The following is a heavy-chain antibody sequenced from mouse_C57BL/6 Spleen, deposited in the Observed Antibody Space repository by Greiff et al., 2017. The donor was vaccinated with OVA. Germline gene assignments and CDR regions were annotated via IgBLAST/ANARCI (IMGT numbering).Heavy chain of an antibody. CDR1: GFTFTDYY. V-gene: IGHV7-3*01. D-gene: IGHD2-12*01. J-gene: IGHJ3*01. CDR3: ARYRVYDGGFAY. Sequence: EVQVVESGGGLVQPGGSLSLSCAASGFTFTDYYMSWVRQPPGKALEWLGFIRNKANGYTTEYSASVKGRFTISRDNSQSILYLQMNALRAEDSATYYCARYRVYDGGFAYWGQGTLVTVSA. CDR2: IRNKANGYTT.